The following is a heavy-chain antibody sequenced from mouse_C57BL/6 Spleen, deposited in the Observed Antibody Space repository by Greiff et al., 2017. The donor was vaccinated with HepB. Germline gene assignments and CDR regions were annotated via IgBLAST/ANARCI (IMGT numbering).Heavy chain of an antibody. V-gene: IGHV1-59*01. CDR2: IDPSDSYT. CDR3: ASVLVCTTVVATDY. Sequence: QVQLQQPGAELVRPGTSVKLSCKASGYTFTSYWMHWVKQRPGQGLEWIGVIDPSDSYTNYNQKFKGKATLTVDTSSSTAYMQLSSLTSEDSAVYYCASVLVCTTVVATDYWGQGTTLTVSS. J-gene: IGHJ2*01. CDR1: GYTFTSYW. D-gene: IGHD1-1*01.